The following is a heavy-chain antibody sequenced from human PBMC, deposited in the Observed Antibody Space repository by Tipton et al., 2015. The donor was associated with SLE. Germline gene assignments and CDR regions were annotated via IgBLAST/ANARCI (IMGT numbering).Heavy chain of an antibody. D-gene: IGHD6-13*01. J-gene: IGHJ6*03. V-gene: IGHV4-34*01. CDR3: ARGRVAAVYYYYYYYMDL. CDR2: INHSGST. Sequence: LRLSCAVYGGSFSGYYWSWIRQPPGKGLEWIGEINHSGSTNYNPSLKSRVTISVDTSKNQFSLKLSSVTAADTAVYYCARGRVAAVYYYYYYYMDLWGKGTTVTVSS. CDR1: GGSFSGYY.